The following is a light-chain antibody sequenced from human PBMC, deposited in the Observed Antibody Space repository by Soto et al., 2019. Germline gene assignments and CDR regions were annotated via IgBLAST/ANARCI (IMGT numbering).Light chain of an antibody. Sequence: QSALTQPRSVSGSPGQSVTISCTGTSSDVGGYNYVSWYQQHPGKAPKGMIYDVSERPSGVPVRVSGSKSGNTASLTIFGLQAEDEDDYYCCSNAGSYEVFGGGTKLTVL. CDR1: SSDVGGYNY. V-gene: IGLV2-11*01. CDR2: DVS. J-gene: IGLJ2*01. CDR3: CSNAGSYEV.